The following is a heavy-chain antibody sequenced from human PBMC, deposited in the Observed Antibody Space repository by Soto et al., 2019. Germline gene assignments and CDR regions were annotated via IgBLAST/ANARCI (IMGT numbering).Heavy chain of an antibody. CDR1: GYTFTSYG. V-gene: IGHV1-18*04. CDR2: ISAYNGNT. J-gene: IGHJ4*02. D-gene: IGHD6-13*01. Sequence: QVQLVQSGAEVKKPGASVKVSCKASGYTFTSYGISWVRQAPGQGVEWMGWISAYNGNTTYAQKLQGRVTMTTDTPTSTAYMELRSLRSDDTAVYYCARDILPYSSSAAYDYWGQGTLVTVSS. CDR3: ARDILPYSSSAAYDY.